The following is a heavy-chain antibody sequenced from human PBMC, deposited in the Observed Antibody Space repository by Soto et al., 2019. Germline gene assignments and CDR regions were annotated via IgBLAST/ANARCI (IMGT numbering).Heavy chain of an antibody. CDR1: GYTFTSYG. CDR3: ATSYYYGSGSYFGWFDP. CDR2: ISAYNGNT. J-gene: IGHJ5*02. Sequence: QVQLVQSGAEVKKPGASVKVSCKASGYTFTSYGISWVRQAPGQGLEWMGWISAYNGNTNYAQKLQGRVTMTTDTSPSTAYVELRSLRSDDTAVYYCATSYYYGSGSYFGWFDPWGQGTLVTVSS. V-gene: IGHV1-18*01. D-gene: IGHD3-10*01.